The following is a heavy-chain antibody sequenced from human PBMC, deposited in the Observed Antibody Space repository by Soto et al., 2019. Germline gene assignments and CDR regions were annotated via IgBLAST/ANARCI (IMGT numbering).Heavy chain of an antibody. Sequence: SETLSLTCTVSGGSISSYYWSWIRQPPGKGLEWIGYIYYSGSTNYNPSLKSRVTISVDTSKNQFSLKLSSVTAADTAVYYCARHRAGELLDAFDIWGQGTMVTVSS. CDR3: ARHRAGELLDAFDI. V-gene: IGHV4-59*08. CDR2: IYYSGST. D-gene: IGHD1-26*01. CDR1: GGSISSYY. J-gene: IGHJ3*02.